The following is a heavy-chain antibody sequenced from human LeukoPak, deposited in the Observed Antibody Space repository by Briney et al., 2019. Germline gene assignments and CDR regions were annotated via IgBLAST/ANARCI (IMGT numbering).Heavy chain of an antibody. CDR3: AKDPTSYCTNGVCYTPPYYFDY. V-gene: IGHV3-23*01. Sequence: GESLRLSCAASGFTFSSYAMSWVRQPPGKGLEWVSAISGSGGTTYYADSVKGRFTISRDNSKNTLYLQMNSLGAEDTAVYYCAKDPTSYCTNGVCYTPPYYFDYWGQGTLVTVSS. J-gene: IGHJ4*02. D-gene: IGHD2-8*01. CDR2: ISGSGGTT. CDR1: GFTFSSYA.